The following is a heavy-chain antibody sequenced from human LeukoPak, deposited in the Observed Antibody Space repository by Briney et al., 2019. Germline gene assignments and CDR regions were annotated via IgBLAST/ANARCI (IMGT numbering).Heavy chain of an antibody. D-gene: IGHD6-19*01. V-gene: IGHV3-48*01. CDR3: ARPTSSGSINS. CDR2: ITGSGVTT. J-gene: IGHJ5*01. Sequence: GGSLRLSCAASGFTFNDYDMHWVRQAPGKGLEWVSFITGSGVTTSYADSVKGRFTISRDSAKHSLYLQMNSLRAEDTAVYYCARPTSSGSINSWGHGTLVTVSS. CDR1: GFTFNDYD.